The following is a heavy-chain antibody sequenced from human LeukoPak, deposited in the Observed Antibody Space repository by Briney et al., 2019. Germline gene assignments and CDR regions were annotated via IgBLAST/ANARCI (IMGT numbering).Heavy chain of an antibody. CDR2: INHSGST. D-gene: IGHD1-26*01. V-gene: IGHV4-34*01. CDR1: GGSFSGYY. J-gene: IGHJ1*01. CDR3: ARRNWGAASGYFQH. Sequence: PSETLSLTCAVYGGSFSGYYWSWIRQPPGKGLEWIGEINHSGSTNYNPSLKSRVTISVDTSKNQFSLKLSSVTAADTAVYYCARRNWGAASGYFQHWGQGTLVTVSS.